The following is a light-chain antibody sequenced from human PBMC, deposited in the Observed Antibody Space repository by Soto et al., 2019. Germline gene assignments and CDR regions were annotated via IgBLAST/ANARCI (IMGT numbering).Light chain of an antibody. CDR2: DAS. CDR3: QKRSNWLTWT. CDR1: QSVSSR. V-gene: IGKV3-15*01. J-gene: IGKJ1*01. Sequence: EIVMTQSPATLSMSPGERATLSCRASQSVSSRLAWYQRKPGQAPRLLIYDASTRATGIPARFSGVGSGTELPLTVSRLQSDDFALYYCQKRSNWLTWTFGQGTKVDIK.